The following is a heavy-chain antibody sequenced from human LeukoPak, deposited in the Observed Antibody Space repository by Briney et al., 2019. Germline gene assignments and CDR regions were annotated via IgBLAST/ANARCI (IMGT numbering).Heavy chain of an antibody. CDR2: ISNDGSIT. CDR3: AKSKSPYPMDYIFDF. Sequence: GGSLRLSCAASGFTFDSYAMSWVRQAPGKGLEWVAVISNDGSITKYGDSVKGRFTISRDNSKNTLYVQMNSLRTDDAAVYYCAKSKSPYPMDYIFDFWGQGTLVTVSS. D-gene: IGHD4-11*01. J-gene: IGHJ4*02. CDR1: GFTFDSYA. V-gene: IGHV3-30*18.